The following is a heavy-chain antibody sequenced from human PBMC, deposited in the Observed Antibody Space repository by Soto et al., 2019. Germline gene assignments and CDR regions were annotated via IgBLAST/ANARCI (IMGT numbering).Heavy chain of an antibody. CDR3: AKDQGYSSGWYPWFDP. Sequence: GGSLRLSCAASGFTFSSYWMHWVRQAPGTGLVWVSRINSDGSSTSYADYVKGRFTISRDNSKNTLYLQMNSLRAEDTAVYYCAKDQGYSSGWYPWFDPWGQGTLVTVS. V-gene: IGHV3-74*01. D-gene: IGHD6-19*01. CDR2: INSDGSST. CDR1: GFTFSSYW. J-gene: IGHJ5*02.